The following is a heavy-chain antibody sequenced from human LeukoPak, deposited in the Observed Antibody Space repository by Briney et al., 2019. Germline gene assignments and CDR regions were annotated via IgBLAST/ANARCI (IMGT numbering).Heavy chain of an antibody. CDR3: AKGQEFLEWIYEF. J-gene: IGHJ4*02. V-gene: IGHV3-53*01. CDR2: ISGGSGSK. CDR1: GFTVSSNY. D-gene: IGHD3-3*01. Sequence: GGSLRLSCAASGFTVSSNYMTWVRQAPGKGLEWVSGISGGSGSKNYGDSVKGRFTISRDNSKNTLFLQLSGLRADDTAVYYCAKGQEFLEWIYEFWGQGTLVTVSS.